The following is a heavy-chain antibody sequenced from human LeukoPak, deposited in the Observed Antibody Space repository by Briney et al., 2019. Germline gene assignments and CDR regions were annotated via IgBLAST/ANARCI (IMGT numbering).Heavy chain of an antibody. CDR3: GTSPDDAFDI. J-gene: IGHJ3*02. V-gene: IGHV1-69*13. D-gene: IGHD1-14*01. Sequence: RRASVKVPCKASGGTFSNYAISWVRQAPGQGLEWMGGIIPIFGTANYAQKFQGRVTITADESTSTAYMELSSLRSEDTAVYYCGTSPDDAFDIWGQGTMVTVSS. CDR1: GGTFSNYA. CDR2: IIPIFGTA.